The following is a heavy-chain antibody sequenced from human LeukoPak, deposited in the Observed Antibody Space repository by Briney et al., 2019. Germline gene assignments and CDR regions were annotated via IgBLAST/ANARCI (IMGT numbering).Heavy chain of an antibody. CDR2: INGRGGST. CDR3: AKCPYFYYDSSGYFFGDY. D-gene: IGHD3-22*01. CDR1: GFTFSSYA. Sequence: GGSLRLFCSASGFTFSSYAMTWVRQAPGKGLVWVSLINGRGGSTDYADSVKGRFTISRDNSKNTLYLQMNSLRAEDTAVSYCAKCPYFYYDSSGYFFGDYWGQGTLVTVSS. V-gene: IGHV3-23*01. J-gene: IGHJ4*02.